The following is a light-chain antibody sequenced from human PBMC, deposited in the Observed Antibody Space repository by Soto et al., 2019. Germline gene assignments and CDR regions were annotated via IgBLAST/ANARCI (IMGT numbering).Light chain of an antibody. V-gene: IGKV1-12*01. CDR2: GAS. CDR1: QDITWW. Sequence: DIQMTQSPSSVSGSVGDRVTITCRASQDITWWLAWYQQKPGKAPKLLIYGASSLQSGVPSRFSGSGSETDFTLTISSLQPEDFATYYCQQYGTFGQGTKVDIK. J-gene: IGKJ1*01. CDR3: QQYGT.